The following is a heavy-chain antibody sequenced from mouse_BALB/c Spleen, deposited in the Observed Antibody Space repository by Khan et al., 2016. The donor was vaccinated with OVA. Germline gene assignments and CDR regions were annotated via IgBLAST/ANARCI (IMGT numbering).Heavy chain of an antibody. CDR2: IYPGSDST. Sequence: QVQLKQSGPELVKPGASVKLSCKASGYIFTDYVMNWVKQRTGQGLEWIGQIYPGSDSTYYNEKFKDKATLTADRSSSTAYMQLNSLTSEVSAVYFCHRGGWDVFAYWGQGTLVAVSA. J-gene: IGHJ3*01. D-gene: IGHD4-1*01. CDR3: HRGGWDVFAY. V-gene: IGHV1-77*01. CDR1: GYIFTDYV.